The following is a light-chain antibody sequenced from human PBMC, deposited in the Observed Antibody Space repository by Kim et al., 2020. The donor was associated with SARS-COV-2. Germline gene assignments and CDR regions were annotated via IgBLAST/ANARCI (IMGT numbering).Light chain of an antibody. CDR1: QSINNY. Sequence: DIQMTQSPSSLSASVGDRVTITCRASQSINNYLYWYQQKPGKAPDLLIYGASNLQRGVPPRFSGRGSGTDFTLTISNLQPEDFAIYYCQQSQSTPRTFGQGTKVDIK. CDR2: GAS. CDR3: QQSQSTPRT. J-gene: IGKJ1*01. V-gene: IGKV1-39*01.